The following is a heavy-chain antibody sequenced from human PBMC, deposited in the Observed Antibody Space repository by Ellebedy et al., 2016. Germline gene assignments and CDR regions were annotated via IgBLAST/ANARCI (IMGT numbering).Heavy chain of an antibody. CDR3: ARWRRGYSGQWYYYGMDV. J-gene: IGHJ6*02. V-gene: IGHV3-23*01. D-gene: IGHD1-26*01. CDR2: ISGSGGST. CDR1: GFTFSSYG. Sequence: GGSLRLSXAASGFTFSSYGMHWVRQAPGKGLEWVSAISGSGGSTYYADSVKGRFTISRDNSKNTLYLQMNSLRAEDTAVYYCARWRRGYSGQWYYYGMDVWGQGTTVTVPS.